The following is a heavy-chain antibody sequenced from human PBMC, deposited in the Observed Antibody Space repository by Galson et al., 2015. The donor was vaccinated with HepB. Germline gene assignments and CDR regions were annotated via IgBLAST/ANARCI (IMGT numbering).Heavy chain of an antibody. D-gene: IGHD3-22*01. J-gene: IGHJ4*02. Sequence: SVKVSCKASGYTFTGYYMYWVRQAPGQGLEWMGRINPNSGGTNYAQRFQGRVTMTRDTSISTAYMELSRLRSEDTAVYYCTRGTFSSGYSPFDYWGQGTLVTVSS. CDR1: GYTFTGYY. CDR3: TRGTFSSGYSPFDY. CDR2: INPNSGGT. V-gene: IGHV1-2*06.